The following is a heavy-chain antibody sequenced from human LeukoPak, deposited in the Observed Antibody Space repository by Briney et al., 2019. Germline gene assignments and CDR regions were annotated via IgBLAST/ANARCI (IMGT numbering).Heavy chain of an antibody. Sequence: SETLSLTCTVSGGSISSYYWSWIRQPPGKGLEWIGYIYYSGSTNYNPSLKSRVTISVDTSKNQFSLKLSSVTAADTAVYYCARRYESDAFDIWGQGTMVTVSS. D-gene: IGHD3-16*01. J-gene: IGHJ3*02. V-gene: IGHV4-59*12. CDR3: ARRYESDAFDI. CDR2: IYYSGST. CDR1: GGSISSYY.